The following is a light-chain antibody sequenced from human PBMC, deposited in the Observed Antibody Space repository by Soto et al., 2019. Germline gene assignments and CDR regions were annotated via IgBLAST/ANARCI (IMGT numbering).Light chain of an antibody. J-gene: IGLJ1*01. CDR1: SSNIGSNT. CDR2: SNN. V-gene: IGLV1-44*01. Sequence: QTVLTQPPSASGTPGQRVAISCSGGSSNIGSNTVNWYQQIPETAPKLLIYSNNQRPSGVPDRFAGSKSGTSASLAIRVLQSEEEADYYCAAWDDSLNGFYVFGTGTKGT. CDR3: AAWDDSLNGFYV.